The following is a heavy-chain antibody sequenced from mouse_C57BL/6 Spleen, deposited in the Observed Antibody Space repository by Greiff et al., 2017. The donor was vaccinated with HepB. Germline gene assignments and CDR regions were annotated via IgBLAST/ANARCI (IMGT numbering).Heavy chain of an antibody. J-gene: IGHJ4*01. D-gene: IGHD2-4*01. Sequence: EVNVVESGEGLVKPGGSLKLSCAASGFTFSSYAMSWVRQTPEKRLEWVAYISSGGDYIYYADTVKGRFTISRDNARNTLYLQMSSLKSEDTAMYYCTRVEGNYYDDDGRAYYAMDYWGQGTSVTVSS. CDR2: ISSGGDYI. CDR1: GFTFSSYA. CDR3: TRVEGNYYDDDGRAYYAMDY. V-gene: IGHV5-9-1*02.